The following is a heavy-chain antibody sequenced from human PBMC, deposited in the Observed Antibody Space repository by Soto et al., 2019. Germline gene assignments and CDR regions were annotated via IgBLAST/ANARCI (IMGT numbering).Heavy chain of an antibody. CDR3: ATGKGYCSGGSCYSTRNYYYYYMDV. V-gene: IGHV4-34*01. CDR2: INHSGST. CDR1: GGSFSGYY. D-gene: IGHD2-15*01. J-gene: IGHJ6*03. Sequence: SETLSLTCAVYGGSFSGYYWSWIRQPPGKGLEWIGEINHSGSTNYNPSLKSRVTISVDTSKNQFSLKLSSVTAADTAVYYCATGKGYCSGGSCYSTRNYYYYYMDVWGKGTTVTV.